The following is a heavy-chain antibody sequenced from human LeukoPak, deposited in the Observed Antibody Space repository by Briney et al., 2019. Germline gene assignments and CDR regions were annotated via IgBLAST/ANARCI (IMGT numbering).Heavy chain of an antibody. V-gene: IGHV3-23*01. Sequence: PGGSLRLSCVASGLTFTNYYMSWIRQAPGKGLEWVSAISATGATTRYADSVKGRFTISRDNSKNTLFLRMNSLRVEDTATYLCARGKSNSGDYPIFDCWGQGTLVTVSS. CDR1: GLTFTNYY. CDR3: ARGKSNSGDYPIFDC. CDR2: ISATGATT. D-gene: IGHD3-10*01. J-gene: IGHJ4*02.